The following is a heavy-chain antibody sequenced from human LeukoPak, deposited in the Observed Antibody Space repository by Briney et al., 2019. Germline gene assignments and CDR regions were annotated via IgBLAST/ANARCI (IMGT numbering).Heavy chain of an antibody. CDR2: IYYSGST. CDR3: ARDGVVAGTFDY. CDR1: GGSISSYY. V-gene: IGHV4-59*01. D-gene: IGHD6-19*01. Sequence: SETLSLTCTVSGGSISSYYWSWIRQPPGKGLEWIGYIYYSGSTNYNPSLKSRVTISVDTSKNQFSLKLSSVTAADTAVYYCARDGVVAGTFDYWGQGTLVTVSS. J-gene: IGHJ4*02.